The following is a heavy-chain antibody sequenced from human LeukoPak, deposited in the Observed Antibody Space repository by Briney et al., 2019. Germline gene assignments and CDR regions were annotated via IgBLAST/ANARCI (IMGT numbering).Heavy chain of an antibody. Sequence: SETLSLTCAVYGGSFSGYYWSWIRQPPGKGLEWIGEINHSGSTNYNPSLKSRVTISVDTSKNQFSLKLSSVTAADTAVYYCARAKPMVWGPSAAFDIWGQGTMVTVSS. J-gene: IGHJ3*02. CDR2: INHSGST. CDR1: GGSFSGYY. D-gene: IGHD3-10*01. CDR3: ARAKPMVWGPSAAFDI. V-gene: IGHV4-34*01.